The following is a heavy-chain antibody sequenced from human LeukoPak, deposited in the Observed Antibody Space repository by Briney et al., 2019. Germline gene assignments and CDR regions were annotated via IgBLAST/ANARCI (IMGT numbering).Heavy chain of an antibody. CDR3: AKTVNGGWEKDALAF. J-gene: IGHJ3*01. Sequence: ASVKVSCKASGYIFTDYNVYWVRQAPGQELEWMGWVNSKTGDTKYMEKFQGRITMTRDTSINTAYMELSRLTLDDTAIYYCAKTVNGGWEKDALAFWGQGTVVIVSS. CDR1: GYIFTDYN. D-gene: IGHD3-16*01. V-gene: IGHV1-2*02. CDR2: VNSKTGDT.